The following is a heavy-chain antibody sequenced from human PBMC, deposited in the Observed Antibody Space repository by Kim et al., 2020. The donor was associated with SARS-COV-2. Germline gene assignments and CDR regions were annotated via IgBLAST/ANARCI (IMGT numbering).Heavy chain of an antibody. J-gene: IGHJ4*02. CDR3: ARVRGQWLVRGNFDY. Sequence: PSLKSRVTISVDTSKNQFSLKLSSVTAADTAVYYCARVRGQWLVRGNFDYWGQGTLVTVSS. D-gene: IGHD6-19*01. V-gene: IGHV4-34*01.